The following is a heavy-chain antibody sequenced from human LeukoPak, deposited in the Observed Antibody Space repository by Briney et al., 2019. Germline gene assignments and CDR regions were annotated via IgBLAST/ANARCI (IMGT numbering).Heavy chain of an antibody. J-gene: IGHJ4*02. CDR3: ARLSSGSSSWYDIDC. CDR2: IYYSGST. Sequence: SETLSLTCTVSGGSISSYYWSWIRQPPGKGLEWIGYIYYSGSTNYNPSLKSRVTISVDTSKNQFSLKLSSVTAADTAVYYCARLSSGSSSWYDIDCWGQGTLVTVSS. D-gene: IGHD6-13*01. V-gene: IGHV4-59*08. CDR1: GGSISSYY.